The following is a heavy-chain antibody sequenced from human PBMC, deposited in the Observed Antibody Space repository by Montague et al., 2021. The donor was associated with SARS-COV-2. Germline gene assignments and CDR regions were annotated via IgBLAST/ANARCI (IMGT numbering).Heavy chain of an antibody. Sequence: TLSLTCTVSGGSISSGSYYWSWIRQPAGKGLEWIGRIYTSGRTNYNPSLKSRVTISVDTSKNQFSLKLSSVTAADTAVYYCARGFLQQVLFDYYYYGMDVWGQGTTVTVSS. CDR1: GGSISSGSYY. V-gene: IGHV4-61*02. D-gene: IGHD6-13*01. CDR2: IYTSGRT. J-gene: IGHJ6*01. CDR3: ARGFLQQVLFDYYYYGMDV.